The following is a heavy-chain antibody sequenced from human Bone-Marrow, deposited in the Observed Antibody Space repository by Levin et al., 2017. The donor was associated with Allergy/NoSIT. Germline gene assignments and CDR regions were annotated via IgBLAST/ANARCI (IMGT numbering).Heavy chain of an antibody. D-gene: IGHD1-26*01. J-gene: IGHJ4*02. CDR2: INGDGSIT. CDR3: ARRPSWNTNGWEDY. V-gene: IGHV3-74*01. CDR1: GFTFRGYW. Sequence: GGSLRLSCEASGFTFRGYWMHWVRQAPGKGLVWVSRINGDGSITNYAESVKGRFTISRDNAKNSVYLQMNSLRAEDTAVFYCARRPSWNTNGWEDYWGQGTLVSVSS.